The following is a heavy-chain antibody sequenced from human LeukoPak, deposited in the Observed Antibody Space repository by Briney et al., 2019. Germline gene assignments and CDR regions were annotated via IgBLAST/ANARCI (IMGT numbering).Heavy chain of an antibody. CDR1: GYTFTSYG. J-gene: IGHJ4*02. V-gene: IGHV1-18*01. Sequence: ASVKVSCKASGYTFTSYGISWVRQAPGQGLEWMGWISANNGNTNYAQKLQGRVTMTTDTSTSTAYMELRSLRSDDTAVYYCARDALGYCSGGSCYPNDYWGQGTLVTVSS. D-gene: IGHD2-15*01. CDR2: ISANNGNT. CDR3: ARDALGYCSGGSCYPNDY.